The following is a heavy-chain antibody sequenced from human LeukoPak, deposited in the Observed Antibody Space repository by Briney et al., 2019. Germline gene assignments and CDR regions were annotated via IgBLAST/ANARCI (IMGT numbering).Heavy chain of an antibody. CDR2: ISNNGGYT. V-gene: IGHV3-23*01. D-gene: IGHD5-24*01. Sequence: PGGSLRLSCAASGFTFSSSAMSWVRQAPGKGLEWVSAISNNGGYTYYADSVQGRFTISRDNSKNTLCLQMNSLRAEDTAVYYCAREMTIITYSFDSWGQGTLVTVSS. CDR1: GFTFSSSA. J-gene: IGHJ4*02. CDR3: AREMTIITYSFDS.